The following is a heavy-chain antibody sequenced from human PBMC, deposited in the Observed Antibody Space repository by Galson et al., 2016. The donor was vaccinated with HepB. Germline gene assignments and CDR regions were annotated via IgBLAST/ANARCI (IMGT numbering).Heavy chain of an antibody. CDR2: VYHSGQT. CDR3: ARPTSSGYGDAFDV. CDR1: GGSLNDYY. V-gene: IGHV4-59*01. J-gene: IGHJ3*01. D-gene: IGHD5-12*01. Sequence: SETLSLTCTVSGGSLNDYYWSWLRQPPGKGLQWIGYVYHSGQTKYNPSLKSRVTMSVDPSKSQFTLKMTSVTAADTAVYYCARPTSSGYGDAFDVWGQGTVVTVSS.